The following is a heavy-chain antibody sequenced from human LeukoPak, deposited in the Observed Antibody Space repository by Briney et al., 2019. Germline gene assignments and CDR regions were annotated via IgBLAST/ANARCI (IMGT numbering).Heavy chain of an antibody. V-gene: IGHV4-59*01. J-gene: IGHJ6*02. CDR3: ARQYSSSWSSYYYGMDV. CDR1: GGSISSYY. Sequence: SETLSLTCTVSGGSISSYYWSWIRQPPGKGLEWIGYIYYSGSTNYNPPLKSRVTISVDTSKNQFSLKLSSVTAADTAVYYCARQYSSSWSSYYYGMDVWGQGTTVTVSS. CDR2: IYYSGST. D-gene: IGHD6-13*01.